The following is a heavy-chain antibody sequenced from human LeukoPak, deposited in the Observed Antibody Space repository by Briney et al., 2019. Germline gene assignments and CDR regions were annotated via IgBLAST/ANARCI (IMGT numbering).Heavy chain of an antibody. CDR3: ARDPYSGSYPYDD. J-gene: IGHJ4*02. D-gene: IGHD1-26*01. V-gene: IGHV3-66*01. Sequence: GGSLRLSCAASGFTVCSNYMSWVRQAPGKGLEWVSVIYSGGSTHYAETVEGRFIIPRDKSKNTLYLQMNSLRVEDTAVYYCARDPYSGSYPYDDWGQGTLVTVSS. CDR2: IYSGGST. CDR1: GFTVCSNY.